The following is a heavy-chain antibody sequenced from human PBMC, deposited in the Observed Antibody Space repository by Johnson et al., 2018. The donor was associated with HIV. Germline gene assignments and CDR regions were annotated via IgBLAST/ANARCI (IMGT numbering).Heavy chain of an antibody. CDR3: ASWEWELLSAFDI. CDR2: ISYDGSNK. V-gene: IGHV3-30*03. CDR1: GFTFSDYG. Sequence: VQLVESGGGVVQPGRSLRLSCATSGFTFSDYGMHWVRQAPGKGLEWVAVISYDGSNKYYADSVKGRFTISRDNSKNTLYLQMNSLRAEDTAVYYCASWEWELLSAFDIWGQGTIVTVSS. J-gene: IGHJ3*02. D-gene: IGHD1-26*01.